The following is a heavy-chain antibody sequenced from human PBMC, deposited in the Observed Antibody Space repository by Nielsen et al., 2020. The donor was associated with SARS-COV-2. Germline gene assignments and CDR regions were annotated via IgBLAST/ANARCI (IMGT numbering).Heavy chain of an antibody. CDR1: GFTFDDYA. CDR3: AKDTRGYYGSGSYYPDGYYGMDV. Sequence: GGSLRLSCAASGFTFDDYAMHWVRQAPGKGLEWVSGISWNSGSIGYADSVKGRFTISRDNAKNSLYLQMNSLRAEDTALYYCAKDTRGYYGSGSYYPDGYYGMDVWGQGTTVTVSS. CDR2: ISWNSGSI. D-gene: IGHD3-10*01. V-gene: IGHV3-9*01. J-gene: IGHJ6*02.